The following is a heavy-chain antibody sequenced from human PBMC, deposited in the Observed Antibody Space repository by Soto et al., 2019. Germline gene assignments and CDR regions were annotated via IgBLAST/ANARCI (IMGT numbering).Heavy chain of an antibody. CDR1: GGSISSYY. CDR2: IYYSGST. CDR3: ARDPKIVVPAARDYYYGMAV. J-gene: IGHJ6*02. Sequence: SETLSLTCTVSGGSISSYYWIWIRQPPGKGLEWIGYIYYSGSTNYNPSLKSRVTISVDTSKNQFSLKLSSVTAADTAVYYCARDPKIVVPAARDYYYGMAVWXQGTTVTVSS. V-gene: IGHV4-59*01. D-gene: IGHD2-2*01.